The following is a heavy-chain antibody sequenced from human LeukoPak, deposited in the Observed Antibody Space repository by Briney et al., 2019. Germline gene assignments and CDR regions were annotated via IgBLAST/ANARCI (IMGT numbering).Heavy chain of an antibody. CDR1: GFTFSDYY. D-gene: IGHD6-13*01. J-gene: IGHJ6*03. CDR3: AREDSSSWYYYYYYMDV. CDR2: ISSSGDTI. Sequence: GGSLRLSCAASGFTFSDYYMSWIRQAPGKGLEWVSYISSSGDTIYYADSVKGRFTISRDNAKSSLYLQMNSLRAEGTAVYYCAREDSSSWYYYYYYMDVWGKGTTVTVSS. V-gene: IGHV3-11*04.